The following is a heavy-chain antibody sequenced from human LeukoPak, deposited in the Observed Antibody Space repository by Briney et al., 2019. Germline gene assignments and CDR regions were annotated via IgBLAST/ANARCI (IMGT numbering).Heavy chain of an antibody. D-gene: IGHD3-22*01. Sequence: SGGSLRLSCAASGFTFSNHGMHWVRQAPGKGLEWVAVIWYDGSNQYYADSVKGRFTISRDNSKNTLYLQMDSLRVEDTAVYYCARDRYDRSGYYDYWGQGTLVTVSS. CDR3: ARDRYDRSGYYDY. CDR1: GFTFSNHG. J-gene: IGHJ4*02. V-gene: IGHV3-33*01. CDR2: IWYDGSNQ.